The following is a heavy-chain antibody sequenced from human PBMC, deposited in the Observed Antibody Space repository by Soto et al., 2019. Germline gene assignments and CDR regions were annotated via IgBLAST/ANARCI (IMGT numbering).Heavy chain of an antibody. Sequence: SETLSLTCTVSGGSISSGDYYWSWIRQPPGKGLEWIGYFYYSGIPHYNPSLKSRVTISEDRSKNRFYLKLCSVTAADTAVYYCAREYNYDSSGIGFDSWGQGTLVTVSS. CDR3: AREYNYDSSGIGFDS. D-gene: IGHD3-22*01. CDR2: FYYSGIP. CDR1: GGSISSGDYY. V-gene: IGHV4-61*08. J-gene: IGHJ4*02.